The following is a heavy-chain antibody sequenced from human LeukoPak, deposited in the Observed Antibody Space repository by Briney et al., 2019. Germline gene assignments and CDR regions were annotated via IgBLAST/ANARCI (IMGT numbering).Heavy chain of an antibody. CDR1: GYSISSGYY. CDR2: IYHSGST. Sequence: SETLSLTCTVSGYSISSGYYWGWIRQPPGKGLEWIGSIYHSGSTYYNPSLKSRVTISVDTSKNQFSLKLGSVTAADTAVYYCARDGITMVRGVIIKTDAFDIWGQGTMVTVSS. J-gene: IGHJ3*02. CDR3: ARDGITMVRGVIIKTDAFDI. D-gene: IGHD3-10*01. V-gene: IGHV4-38-2*02.